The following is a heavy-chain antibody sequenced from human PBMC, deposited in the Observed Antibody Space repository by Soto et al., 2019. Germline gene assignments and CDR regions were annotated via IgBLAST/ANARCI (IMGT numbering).Heavy chain of an antibody. D-gene: IGHD6-6*01. V-gene: IGHV3-23*01. Sequence: GGSLRLSCAASGFTFSSHPMSWVRQAPERGLEWVSGISDGGDLTYNADSVRGRFTISRDNSKNTLFLQMNSLRVEDTAVYYCARRAFGSSRSFDIWGQGTMVTVSS. CDR1: GFTFSSHP. CDR2: ISDGGDLT. J-gene: IGHJ3*02. CDR3: ARRAFGSSRSFDI.